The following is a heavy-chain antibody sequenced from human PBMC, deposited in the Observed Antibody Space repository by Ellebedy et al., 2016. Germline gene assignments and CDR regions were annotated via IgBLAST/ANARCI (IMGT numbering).Heavy chain of an antibody. D-gene: IGHD1-14*01. J-gene: IGHJ4*02. CDR1: GFSFSSNY. V-gene: IGHV3-66*01. Sequence: GGSLRLSCVVSGFSFSSNYLSWVRQAPGKGLEWVSVLYAGGTTFYADSVRGRFTISRDNSKNTLSLQMNRLRAEDTAMDYCAGGNTIPGQEPLDYWGQGTLITVSS. CDR2: LYAGGTT. CDR3: AGGNTIPGQEPLDY.